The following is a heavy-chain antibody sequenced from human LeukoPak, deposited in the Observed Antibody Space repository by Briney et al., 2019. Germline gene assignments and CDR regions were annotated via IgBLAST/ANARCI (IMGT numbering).Heavy chain of an antibody. V-gene: IGHV1-18*01. Sequence: AAVKVTCKSSGYTFTSYGISWVRQAPGQGLEWMGWISAYNGNTNYAQKLQGRVTMTTDTSTSTAYMELRSLRSDDTAVYYCARVKVRGVTWFDPWGQGTLVTVSS. CDR3: ARVKVRGVTWFDP. J-gene: IGHJ5*02. CDR2: ISAYNGNT. CDR1: GYTFTSYG. D-gene: IGHD3-10*01.